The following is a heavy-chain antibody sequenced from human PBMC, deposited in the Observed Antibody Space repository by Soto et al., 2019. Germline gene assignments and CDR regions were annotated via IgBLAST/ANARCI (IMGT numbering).Heavy chain of an antibody. CDR1: GGTFSSYT. Sequence: QVQLVQSGAEVKKPGSSVKVSCKASGGTFSSYTVSWVRQAPGQGLEWMGRIVPILGVPNYAQRFQGRVTITADKGTNTAYMELSRLRSEDTAVYYCARDRYAYGSGRTIDYWGQGTLVTVSS. J-gene: IGHJ4*02. V-gene: IGHV1-69*08. D-gene: IGHD3-10*01. CDR2: IVPILGVP. CDR3: ARDRYAYGSGRTIDY.